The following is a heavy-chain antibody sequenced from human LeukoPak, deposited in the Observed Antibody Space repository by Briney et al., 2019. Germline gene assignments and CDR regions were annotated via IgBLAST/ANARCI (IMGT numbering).Heavy chain of an antibody. CDR2: TYYRSKWYN. Sequence: SQTLSLTCAISGDSVSSNSASWNWIRQSPSRGLEWVGRTYYRSKWYNDYVVSVKSRITINSETSKNQFFLQLNSVTTEDAAVYYCARSYYDFWSGPTRYYYYYGMDVWGQGTTVTVSS. J-gene: IGHJ6*02. CDR3: ARSYYDFWSGPTRYYYYYGMDV. D-gene: IGHD3-3*01. V-gene: IGHV6-1*01. CDR1: GDSVSSNSAS.